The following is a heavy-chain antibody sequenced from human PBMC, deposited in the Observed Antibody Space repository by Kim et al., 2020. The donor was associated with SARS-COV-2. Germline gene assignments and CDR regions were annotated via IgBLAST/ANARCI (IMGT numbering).Heavy chain of an antibody. V-gene: IGHV3-11*01. J-gene: IGHJ4*02. D-gene: IGHD2-8*01. Sequence: GGSLRLSCAASGFTFSDYYMRWIRQAPGKGLEWVSYISSSGTTIYYADSVKGRFTISRDNAKDSLYLQMNSLRAEDTAVYYCARDGVYCTNGLCYDYWGQGTLVTVSS. CDR3: ARDGVYCTNGLCYDY. CDR1: GFTFSDYY. CDR2: ISSSGTTI.